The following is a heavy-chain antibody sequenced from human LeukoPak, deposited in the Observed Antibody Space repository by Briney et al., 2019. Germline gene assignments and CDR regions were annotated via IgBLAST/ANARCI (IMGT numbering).Heavy chain of an antibody. CDR2: IYHSGST. D-gene: IGHD1-26*01. J-gene: IGHJ4*02. Sequence: SETLSLTCAVSGGSITSGNWWSWVRQPPGKGLEWIGEIYHSGSTNYNPSLKSRVTISVDTSKNQFSLKLRSVTAADTAVYYCARYSGSYSGFDYWGQGTLVTVSS. V-gene: IGHV4-4*02. CDR1: GGSITSGNW. CDR3: ARYSGSYSGFDY.